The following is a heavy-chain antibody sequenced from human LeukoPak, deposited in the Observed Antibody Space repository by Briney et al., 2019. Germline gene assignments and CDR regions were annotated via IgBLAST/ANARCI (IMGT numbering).Heavy chain of an antibody. V-gene: IGHV3-23*01. J-gene: IGHJ4*02. CDR2: ISGSGGST. CDR1: GFTFSSYG. CDR3: AIYGDYVLNSGVFDY. Sequence: GGTLRLSCAASGFTFSSYGMSWVRQAPGKGLEWVSAISGSGGSTYYADSVKGRFTISRDNSKNTLYLQMNSLRAEDTAVYYCAIYGDYVLNSGVFDYWGQGTLVTVSS. D-gene: IGHD4-17*01.